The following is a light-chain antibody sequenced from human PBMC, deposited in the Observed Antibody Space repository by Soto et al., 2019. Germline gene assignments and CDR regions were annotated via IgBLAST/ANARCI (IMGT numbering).Light chain of an antibody. CDR2: DAS. Sequence: DIQMTQSPPSLSASVGDRVSMTCQASQDIANRLNWYQQKPGKAPKLLIYDASNLDAGVLSRFSASGSGTDFTFAITNLQPEDIATYFCQQYDDLPQVTFGPGTTVD. J-gene: IGKJ3*01. CDR1: QDIANR. V-gene: IGKV1-33*01. CDR3: QQYDDLPQVT.